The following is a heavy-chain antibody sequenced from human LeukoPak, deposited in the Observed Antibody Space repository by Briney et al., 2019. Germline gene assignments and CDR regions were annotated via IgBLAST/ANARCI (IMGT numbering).Heavy chain of an antibody. CDR2: IRSKANSYAT. CDR3: TGVGASTGDY. CDR1: GFTFSSYG. V-gene: IGHV3-73*01. D-gene: IGHD1-26*01. J-gene: IGHJ4*02. Sequence: GGPLRLSCAASGFTFSSYGMHWVRQASGKGLEWVGRIRSKANSYATAYAASVKGRFTISRDDSKNTAYLQMNSLKTEDTAVYYCTGVGASTGDYWGQGTLVTVSS.